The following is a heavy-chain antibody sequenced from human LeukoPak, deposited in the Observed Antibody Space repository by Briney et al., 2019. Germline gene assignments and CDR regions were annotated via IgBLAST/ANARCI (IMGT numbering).Heavy chain of an antibody. CDR1: GGSISSYY. V-gene: IGHV4-59*01. J-gene: IGHJ6*03. D-gene: IGHD3-10*01. CDR3: ARWFGELLPDYYYYYYMDV. CDR2: IYYSGST. Sequence: SETLSLTCTVSGGSISSYYWSWIRQPPGKGLEWIGYIYYSGSTNYNPSLKSRVTISVDTSKNQFSLKLSSVTAADTAVYYCARWFGELLPDYYYYYYMDVWGKGTTVTISS.